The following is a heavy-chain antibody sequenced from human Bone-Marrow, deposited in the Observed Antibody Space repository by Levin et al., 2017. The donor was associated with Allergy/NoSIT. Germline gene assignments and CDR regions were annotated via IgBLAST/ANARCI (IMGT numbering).Heavy chain of an antibody. CDR1: EFTVSSIF. V-gene: IGHV3-53*01. CDR3: ARALRRGAFDI. Sequence: GASVKVSCAASEFTVSSIFMTWVRQAPGKGLEWVSVIYSGGSTYYADSVKGRFTISRDNSKNTLYLQMNSLRAEDTAVYYCARALRRGAFDIWGQGTMVTVSS. CDR2: IYSGGST. J-gene: IGHJ3*02.